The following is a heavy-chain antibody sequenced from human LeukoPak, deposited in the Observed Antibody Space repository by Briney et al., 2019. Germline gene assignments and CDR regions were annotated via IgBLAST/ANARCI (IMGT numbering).Heavy chain of an antibody. CDR2: INPNSGGT. CDR3: ARGFGVYYYDSSGYYYDN. CDR1: GYTFTGYY. V-gene: IGHV1-2*02. Sequence: ASVKVSCKASGYTFTGYYMHWVRQAPGQGLEWMGWINPNSGGTNYAQKFQGRVTMTRDTSISTAYMELSRLRSDDTAVYYCARGFGVYYYDSSGYYYDNWGQGTLVTVSS. J-gene: IGHJ4*02. D-gene: IGHD3-22*01.